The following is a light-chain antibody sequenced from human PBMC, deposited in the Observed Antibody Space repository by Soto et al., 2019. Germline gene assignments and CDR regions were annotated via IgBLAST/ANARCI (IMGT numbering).Light chain of an antibody. Sequence: DIQMTQSLSSLSSSVGYRFTSTWRDSQSISSWLAWYQQKPGKDPKILIYYDSSLESGVQSRFSGSGSGTEFTLTISSLQPDDFATYYCPQYNSYWTFGKGNKVDLK. J-gene: IGKJ1*01. CDR3: PQYNSYWT. CDR2: YDS. CDR1: QSISSW. V-gene: IGKV1-5*01.